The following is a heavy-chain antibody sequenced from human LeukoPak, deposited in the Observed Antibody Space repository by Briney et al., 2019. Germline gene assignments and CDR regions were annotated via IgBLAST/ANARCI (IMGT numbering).Heavy chain of an antibody. D-gene: IGHD2-15*01. J-gene: IGHJ6*03. Sequence: SETLSLTCAVSGDSISSDYYWGWIRQPPGKGLEWIGSIYHSGSTYYNPSLKSRVTISVDTSKNQFSLKLSPVTAADTAVYYCARTRARSPYYYYYMDVWGKGTTVTVSS. CDR2: IYHSGST. V-gene: IGHV4-38-2*01. CDR3: ARTRARSPYYYYYMDV. CDR1: GDSISSDYY.